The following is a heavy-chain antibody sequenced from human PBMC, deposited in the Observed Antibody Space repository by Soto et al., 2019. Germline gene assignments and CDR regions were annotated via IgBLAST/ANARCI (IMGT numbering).Heavy chain of an antibody. J-gene: IGHJ4*02. D-gene: IGHD6-19*01. CDR2: IIPIFGTA. CDR1: GGTFSSYA. V-gene: IGHV1-69*13. CDR3: ARGTSVVAGVGYFDY. Sequence: GASVKVSCKASGGTFSSYAISWVRQAPGQGLEWMGGIIPIFGTANYAQKFQGRVTITADESTSTAYMELSSLRSEDTAVYYCARGTSVVAGVGYFDYWGQGTLVTVSS.